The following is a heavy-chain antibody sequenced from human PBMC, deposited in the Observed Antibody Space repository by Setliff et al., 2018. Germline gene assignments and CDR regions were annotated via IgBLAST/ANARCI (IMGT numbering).Heavy chain of an antibody. D-gene: IGHD6-6*01. CDR1: GFTFRHYV. V-gene: IGHV3-48*01. CDR3: VRARAVIISAAFDL. J-gene: IGHJ3*01. CDR2: ISTGSTTM. Sequence: QSGGSLRLSCAASGFTFRHYVMHWVRQAPGKGLEWVSYISTGSTTMYYGDSVKGRFTISRDNGKNSLSLQMTSLRVEDTAVYYCVRARAVIISAAFDLWGLGTAVTVSS.